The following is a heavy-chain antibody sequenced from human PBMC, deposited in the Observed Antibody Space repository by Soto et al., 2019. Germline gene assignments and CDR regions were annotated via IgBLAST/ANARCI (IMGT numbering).Heavy chain of an antibody. CDR3: ARGPPGAMVSRHYQYGMVV. D-gene: IGHD5-18*01. Sequence: QVQLVQSGAEVKKSGASVKVSCKASGYTFTNYYLHWVRQAPGQGLEWMGIINPWGGSTNYAQKCRGRATMTRDTSTSTVYMELSSLRSEDTAVYYCARGPPGAMVSRHYQYGMVVWGQGTTVTVSS. CDR2: INPWGGST. CDR1: GYTFTNYY. J-gene: IGHJ6*02. V-gene: IGHV1-46*01.